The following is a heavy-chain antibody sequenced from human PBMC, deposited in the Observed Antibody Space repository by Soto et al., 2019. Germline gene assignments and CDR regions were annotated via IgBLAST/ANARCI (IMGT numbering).Heavy chain of an antibody. D-gene: IGHD2-2*01. J-gene: IGHJ4*02. Sequence: QVQLQESGPGLVKPSQTLSLTCSVSGGSISSGDYYWSWIRQPPGKGLEWIGYIYYSGSTYYNPSLKSRVTKSVDTSKNQFTLKLSSVTAADTAVYYCAGECSSSSCYLRGGDYWGQGTLVTVSS. V-gene: IGHV4-30-4*01. CDR2: IYYSGST. CDR1: GGSISSGDYY. CDR3: AGECSSSSCYLRGGDY.